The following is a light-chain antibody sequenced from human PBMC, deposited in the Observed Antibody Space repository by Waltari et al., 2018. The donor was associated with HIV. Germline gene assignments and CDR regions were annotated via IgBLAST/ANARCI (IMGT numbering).Light chain of an antibody. CDR1: SSNIENDN. CDR2: KNF. V-gene: IGLV1-47*01. Sequence: QSFLTPPPSASGTTGQPVTISSSGSSSNIENDNVDCYQQLPGMTPKHLIYKNFLRPSGVPDRFAASKSGTSASLTISGLRSADEADYYCVGWDSSLSAYVFGAGTKVAVL. J-gene: IGLJ1*01. CDR3: VGWDSSLSAYV.